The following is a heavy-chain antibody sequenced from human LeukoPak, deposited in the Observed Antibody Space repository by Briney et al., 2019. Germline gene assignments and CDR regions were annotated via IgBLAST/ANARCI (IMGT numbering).Heavy chain of an antibody. J-gene: IGHJ2*01. V-gene: IGHV3-9*01. CDR3: ARDSALRQWLPNWYFDL. Sequence: GRSLRLSCVASGFTFDEHAMYWVRQAPGKGLEWVSGISWNSGNIGYADSVKGRFTISRDNAKNSLFLQMNSPRAEDTAWYYCARDSALRQWLPNWYFDLWGRGTLVTVSS. D-gene: IGHD6-19*01. CDR1: GFTFDEHA. CDR2: ISWNSGNI.